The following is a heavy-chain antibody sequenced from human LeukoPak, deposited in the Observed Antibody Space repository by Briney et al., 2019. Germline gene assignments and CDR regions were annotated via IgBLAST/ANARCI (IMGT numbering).Heavy chain of an antibody. V-gene: IGHV4-31*03. J-gene: IGHJ4*02. CDR1: DDSIVSGVYF. CDR2: IYYSGST. D-gene: IGHD3-22*01. CDR3: ARAYYYDSSGYDY. Sequence: PSETLSLTCTVSDDSIVSGVYFWTWIRQDPGKGLEWIGYIYYSGSTYYNPSLKSRVTMSVDTSKNQFSLKLSSVTAADTAVYYCARAYYYDSSGYDYWGQGTLVTVSS.